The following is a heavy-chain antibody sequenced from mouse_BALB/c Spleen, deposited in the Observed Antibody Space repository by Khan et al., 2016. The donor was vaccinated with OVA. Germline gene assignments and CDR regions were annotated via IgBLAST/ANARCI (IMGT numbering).Heavy chain of an antibody. CDR3: ARLFPSDLDY. J-gene: IGHJ2*01. V-gene: IGHV5-6*01. CDR1: GFPFSSYG. Sequence: EVQLLETGGDLVKPGGTLKLSCAASGFPFSSYGMSWVRQTPDKSLEWVATISSSSSYTYYPDSVKGRFTISRDNAKNTLYLQMSSLKSEDTAMYYCARLFPSDLDYWGQGTTLTVSS. CDR2: ISSSSSYT.